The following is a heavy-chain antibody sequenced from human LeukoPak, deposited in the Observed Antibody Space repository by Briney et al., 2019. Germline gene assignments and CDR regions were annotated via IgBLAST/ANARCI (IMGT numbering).Heavy chain of an antibody. J-gene: IGHJ4*02. Sequence: QSGGSLRLSCAASGFTFDDYAMHWVRQAPGKGLEWASGITWDSGTIGYADSVKGRFTISRDNSKNSLYLQLNSLRTEDTALYYCSSRRRFGEGNFDYWGQGTLVTVSS. CDR1: GFTFDDYA. CDR3: SSRRRFGEGNFDY. D-gene: IGHD3-10*01. V-gene: IGHV3-9*01. CDR2: ITWDSGTI.